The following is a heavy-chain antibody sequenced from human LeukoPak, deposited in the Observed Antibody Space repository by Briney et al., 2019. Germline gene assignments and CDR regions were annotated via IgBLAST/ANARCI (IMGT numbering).Heavy chain of an antibody. CDR3: AKIQDFSGWYGRSGSYFDY. V-gene: IGHV3-33*06. CDR2: IWYDGSNK. Sequence: QTGGSLRLSCAASGFTFSSYGMHWVRQAPGKGLEWVAVIWYDGSNKYYADSVKGRFTISRDNSKNTLYLQMNSLRAEDTAVYYCAKIQDFSGWYGRSGSYFDYWGQGTLVTVSS. D-gene: IGHD6-19*01. J-gene: IGHJ4*02. CDR1: GFTFSSYG.